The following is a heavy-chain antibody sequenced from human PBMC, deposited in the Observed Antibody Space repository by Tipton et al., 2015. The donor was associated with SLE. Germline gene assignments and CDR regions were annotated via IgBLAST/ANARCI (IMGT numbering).Heavy chain of an antibody. V-gene: IGHV3-30*02. D-gene: IGHD6-13*01. J-gene: IGHJ4*02. CDR2: IRFDGISK. CDR1: GLTFSDYD. Sequence: GSLRLSCAASGLTFSDYDMHWVRQAPGKGLEWVAFIRFDGISKDYADPVKGRFTISRDNSKNTLYLQMNSLRTEDTAVYYCAKDLSFQQLASLDYWGQGTLVTVSS. CDR3: AKDLSFQQLASLDY.